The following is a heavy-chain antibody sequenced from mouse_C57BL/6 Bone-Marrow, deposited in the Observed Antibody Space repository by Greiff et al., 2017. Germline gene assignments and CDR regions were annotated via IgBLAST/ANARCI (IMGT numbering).Heavy chain of an antibody. J-gene: IGHJ2*01. CDR2: ISYSGST. CDR3: ERNYYGRGYFDY. D-gene: IGHD1-1*01. Sequence: DVKLQESGPGLAKPSQTLSLTCSVTGYSITSDYWNWIRKFPGNKLEYMGYISYSGSTYYNPSLKSRISITRDTSKNQYYLQLNSVTTEDTATDYCERNYYGRGYFDYWGQGTTLTVSS. CDR1: GYSITSDY. V-gene: IGHV3-8*01.